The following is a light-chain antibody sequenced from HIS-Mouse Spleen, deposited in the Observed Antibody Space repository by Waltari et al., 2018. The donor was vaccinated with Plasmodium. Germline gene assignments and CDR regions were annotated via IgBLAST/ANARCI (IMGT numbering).Light chain of an antibody. CDR2: QDS. Sequence: SYELNQPPSVSVSPGQTATIPCPGDTLCYNYSFWYQQNPGTSPVLVIYQDSKRPSGIPERFSGSNSGNTATLTISGTQAMDEADYYCQSWDSSTVVFGGGTKLTVL. V-gene: IGLV3-1*01. J-gene: IGLJ2*01. CDR1: TLCYNY. CDR3: QSWDSSTVV.